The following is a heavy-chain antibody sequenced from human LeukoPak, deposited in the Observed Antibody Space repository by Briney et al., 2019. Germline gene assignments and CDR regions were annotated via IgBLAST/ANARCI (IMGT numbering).Heavy chain of an antibody. CDR2: ISGDGTIT. V-gene: IGHV3-74*03. CDR3: SRSQFDY. CDR1: GFPFSSYW. J-gene: IGHJ4*02. Sequence: PGGPLRLSCEPSGFPFSSYWMLWVRQAPGKGLVWVSRISGDGTITTYADFVKGRFTISRDNTKNILYLQMNSLKVEDTAIYYCSRSQFDYWGQGVLVTVSS.